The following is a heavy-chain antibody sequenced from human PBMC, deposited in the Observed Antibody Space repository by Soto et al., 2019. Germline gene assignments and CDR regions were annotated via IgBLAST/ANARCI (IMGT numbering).Heavy chain of an antibody. CDR1: GFTVSSNY. CDR2: IYSGGST. CDR3: ARVSGGDPRFDAFDI. J-gene: IGHJ3*02. V-gene: IGHV3-66*01. D-gene: IGHD2-21*02. Sequence: EVQLVESGGGLVQPGGSLRLPCAASGFTVSSNYMTWVRQAPGKGLEWVSVIYSGGSTYYADSVKGRFTISRDNSKNTLFLQMSSLRAEDTAVYYCARVSGGDPRFDAFDIWGQGTMVTVSS.